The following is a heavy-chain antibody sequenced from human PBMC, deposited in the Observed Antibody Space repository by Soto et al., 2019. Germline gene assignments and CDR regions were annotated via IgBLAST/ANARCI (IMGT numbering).Heavy chain of an antibody. CDR3: ARHLRFLEWTYGMDV. D-gene: IGHD3-3*01. CDR1: GGTFSSYA. CDR2: IIPIFGTA. Sequence: ASVKVSCKASGGTFSSYAISWVRQAPGQGLEWMGWIIPIFGTAKYAQKFQGRVTITADESTSTAYMELSSLRSEDTAVYYCARHLRFLEWTYGMDVWGQGTTVTVSS. J-gene: IGHJ6*02. V-gene: IGHV1-69*13.